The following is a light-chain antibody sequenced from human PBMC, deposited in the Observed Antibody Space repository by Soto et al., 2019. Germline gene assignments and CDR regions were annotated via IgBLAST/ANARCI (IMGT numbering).Light chain of an antibody. CDR1: QYISTY. CDR3: QESYSTS. Sequence: DIQMTQSPSSLSASVGDSLTITCLASQYISTYLNWYEQKTGKAPKLLIYVASNLQSGVPSRFSGSGSGTDFTLTISSLQPEDIATYYCQESYSTSFGQGTKVDIK. V-gene: IGKV1-39*01. J-gene: IGKJ1*01. CDR2: VAS.